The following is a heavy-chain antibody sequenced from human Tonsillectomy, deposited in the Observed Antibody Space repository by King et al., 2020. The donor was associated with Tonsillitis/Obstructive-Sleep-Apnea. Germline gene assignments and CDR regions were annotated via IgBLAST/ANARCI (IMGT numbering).Heavy chain of an antibody. CDR2: ISYDGSNK. V-gene: IGHV3-30*01. CDR3: ARNGGDYVWGSYRDMDV. Sequence: VQLVESGGGVVQPGRSLRLSCAASGFTFSSYAMHWVRQAPGKGLEWVAVISYDGSNKYYADSVKGRFTISRDNSKNTLYLQMTSLRAEDTAVYYGARNGGDYVWGSYRDMDVWGKGTTVTVSS. J-gene: IGHJ6*03. CDR1: GFTFSSYA. D-gene: IGHD3-16*02.